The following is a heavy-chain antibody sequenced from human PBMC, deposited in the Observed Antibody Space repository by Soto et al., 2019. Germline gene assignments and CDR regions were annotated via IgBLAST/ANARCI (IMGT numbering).Heavy chain of an antibody. J-gene: IGHJ3*02. Sequence: SQTLSLTCAISGDSVSSTSSAWNWIRQSPSRGLEWLGRTFYRSKWNNDYAVSVKSRITINADTAKNHFSLQLNSATPEDTAVYYCAHSSGWYPREAFDIWGQGTVVTVSS. D-gene: IGHD6-19*01. V-gene: IGHV6-1*01. CDR3: AHSSGWYPREAFDI. CDR1: GDSVSSTSSA. CDR2: TFYRSKWNN.